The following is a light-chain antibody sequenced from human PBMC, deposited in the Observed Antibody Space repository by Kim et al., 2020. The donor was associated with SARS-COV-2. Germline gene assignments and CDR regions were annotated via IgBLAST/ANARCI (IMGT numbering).Light chain of an antibody. V-gene: IGLV7-46*01. CDR1: TGPVTSGHY. CDR2: DTN. CDR3: LLSYSSGRGV. Sequence: QAVVTQPPSLTVSPGGAVILTCASSTGPVTSGHYPYWFQQMPGQAPRTLIYDTNKKHPWTPARFSGSHVLGGKAALIISGARAEDEADYYCLLSYSSGRGVFGGGTQLTVL. J-gene: IGLJ3*02.